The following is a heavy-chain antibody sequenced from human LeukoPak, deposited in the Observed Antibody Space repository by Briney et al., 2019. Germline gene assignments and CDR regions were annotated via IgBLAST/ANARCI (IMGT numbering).Heavy chain of an antibody. CDR3: ARWLQLGGDYFDY. D-gene: IGHD5-24*01. Sequence: GGSLRLSCAASGFDFNDYYMTWIRQAPGKGLEWISYISGTGSPTYYADSVKGRFTVSRDNAKNSLHLQMNSLRVEDTAVYYCARWLQLGGDYFDYWGQGTLVTVSS. CDR2: ISGTGSPT. J-gene: IGHJ4*02. V-gene: IGHV3-11*04. CDR1: GFDFNDYY.